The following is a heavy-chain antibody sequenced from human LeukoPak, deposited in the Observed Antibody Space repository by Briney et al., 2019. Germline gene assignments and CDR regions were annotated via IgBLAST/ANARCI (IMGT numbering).Heavy chain of an antibody. J-gene: IGHJ4*02. V-gene: IGHV3-30*02. Sequence: GGSLRLSRAASGFTYSSYGMHWVRQAPGKGLEWVAFIRYDGSNKYYADSVKGRFTISRDNSKNTLYLQMNSLRAEDTAVYYCAKDLRGIEEHYFDYWGQGTLVTVSS. CDR1: GFTYSSYG. CDR3: AKDLRGIEEHYFDY. CDR2: IRYDGSNK. D-gene: IGHD1-26*01.